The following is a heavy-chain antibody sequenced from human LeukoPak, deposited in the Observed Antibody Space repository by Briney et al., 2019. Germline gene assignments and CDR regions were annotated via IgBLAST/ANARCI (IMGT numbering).Heavy chain of an antibody. Sequence: PSETLSLTCTVSGGSISSYYWSWIRQPPGKGLEWIGYVYYSGSTNYNPSLKSRVTISVDTSKNQFSLKLSSVTAADTAVYYCARRLIAAAGLDYWGQGTLVTVSS. CDR1: GGSISSYY. CDR2: VYYSGST. V-gene: IGHV4-59*01. D-gene: IGHD6-13*01. CDR3: ARRLIAAAGLDY. J-gene: IGHJ4*02.